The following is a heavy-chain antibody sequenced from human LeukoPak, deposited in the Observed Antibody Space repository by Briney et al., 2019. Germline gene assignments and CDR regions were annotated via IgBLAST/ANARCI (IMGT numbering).Heavy chain of an antibody. CDR2: IIPIFATA. V-gene: IGHV1-69*05. CDR1: GGTFSSYG. D-gene: IGHD5-18*01. CDR3: ASSTRGVHEYSYGGYFDY. J-gene: IGHJ4*02. Sequence: SVKVSCKASGGTFSSYGISWVRQAPGQGLEWMGGIIPIFATANYAQKFQGRVTITTDESTSTAYMELSSLRSEDTAVYYCASSTRGVHEYSYGGYFDYWGQGTLVTVSS.